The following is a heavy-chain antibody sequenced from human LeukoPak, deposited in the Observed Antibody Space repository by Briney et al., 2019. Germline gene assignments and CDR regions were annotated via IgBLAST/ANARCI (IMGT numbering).Heavy chain of an antibody. V-gene: IGHV3-15*01. CDR1: GFTFSNAW. CDR3: TTAPWSGYYNIRYYYYGMDV. Sequence: GGSLRLSCAASGFTFSNAWMSWVRQAPGKGLEWVGRIKSKNVGGTTDYAAPVKGRFTISRDDSKNTLYLQMNSLKTEDTAVYYCTTAPWSGYYNIRYYYYGMDVWGQGTTVTVSS. CDR2: IKSKNVGGTT. D-gene: IGHD3-3*01. J-gene: IGHJ6*02.